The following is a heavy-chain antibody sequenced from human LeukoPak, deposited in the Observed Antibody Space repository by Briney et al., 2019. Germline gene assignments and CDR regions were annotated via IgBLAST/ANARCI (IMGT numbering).Heavy chain of an antibody. CDR2: NYYSGRA. D-gene: IGHD5-12*01. J-gene: IGHJ6*03. Sequence: SQTLSLTGNVSGGSVSYGSYYWRWIRQPPGKGLEWIGCNYYSGRANYNPSLKSRVTMSVDTSKNQFSLKLSSVTAADTAVYYCARDGSDYADYYYYYYMDVWGKGATVTVSS. CDR3: ARDGSDYADYYYYYYMDV. V-gene: IGHV4-61*01. CDR1: GGSVSYGSYY.